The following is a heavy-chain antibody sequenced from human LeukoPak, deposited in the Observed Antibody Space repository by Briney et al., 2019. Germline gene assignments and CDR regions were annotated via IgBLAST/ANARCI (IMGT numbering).Heavy chain of an antibody. Sequence: GGSLRISCAVSGFTVSSYDMHWVRQVTGKGLEWVSAIATSGDTYNAGSVKGRFTISRENAKNSLYLQMNSLRAGDTAVYYCARGGRPAPFDYWGQGTLVTVSS. CDR3: ARGGRPAPFDY. D-gene: IGHD2-2*01. CDR1: GFTVSSYD. CDR2: IATSGDT. V-gene: IGHV3-13*04. J-gene: IGHJ4*02.